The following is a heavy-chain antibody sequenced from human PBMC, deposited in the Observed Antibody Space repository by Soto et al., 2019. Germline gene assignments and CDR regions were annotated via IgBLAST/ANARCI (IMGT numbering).Heavy chain of an antibody. CDR2: IYSSGST. V-gene: IGHV3-53*01. Sequence: GGSLRLSCAASGFTVSNNYMTWVRQAPGKGLEWVSFIYSSGSTYYADSVKGRFTISRDNFKNTLYLQMNSLRAEDTAVYYCARGYSYTQPVFDYWGLGTLVTGSS. J-gene: IGHJ4*02. CDR1: GFTVSNNY. CDR3: ARGYSYTQPVFDY. D-gene: IGHD5-18*01.